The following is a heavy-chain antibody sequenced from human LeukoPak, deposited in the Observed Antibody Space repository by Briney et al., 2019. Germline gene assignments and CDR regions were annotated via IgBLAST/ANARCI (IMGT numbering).Heavy chain of an antibody. CDR2: ITHSGST. Sequence: SETLSLTCAVYGGSFSGYYWSWIRQPPGKGLEWIGEITHSGSTNYNPSLKSRVTISVDTSKNQFSLKLSSVTAADTAVYCCSRSLFSYSGFFDYWGQGTLVTVSS. CDR3: SRSLFSYSGFFDY. J-gene: IGHJ4*02. V-gene: IGHV4-34*01. D-gene: IGHD5-12*01. CDR1: GGSFSGYY.